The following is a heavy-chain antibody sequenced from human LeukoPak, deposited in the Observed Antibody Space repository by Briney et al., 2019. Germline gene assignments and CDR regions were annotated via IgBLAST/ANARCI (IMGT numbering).Heavy chain of an antibody. CDR3: ARDYCSGGSCFNWFDP. D-gene: IGHD2-15*01. V-gene: IGHV1-18*01. CDR2: ISAYNGNT. Sequence: ASVKVSCKASGYTFTSYGISWVRQAPGQGLEWMGWISAYNGNTNYAQKLQGRVTMTTDTSTSTAYMELRSLRSDDTAVYYCARDYCSGGSCFNWFDPWGQGTLVTVSS. CDR1: GYTFTSYG. J-gene: IGHJ5*02.